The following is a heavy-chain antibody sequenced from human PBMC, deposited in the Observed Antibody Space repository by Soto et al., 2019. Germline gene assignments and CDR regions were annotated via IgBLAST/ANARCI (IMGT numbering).Heavy chain of an antibody. Sequence: SETLSLTCTVSGGSISRDYWCWIRQPPGKGLEWIGYIYYSGSTNYNPSLKSRVTISVDTSKNQFSLKLSSVTAADTAVYYCARALRGTAMVFDYWGQGTLVTVS. CDR2: IYYSGST. CDR1: GGSISRDY. D-gene: IGHD5-18*01. J-gene: IGHJ4*02. V-gene: IGHV4-59*01. CDR3: ARALRGTAMVFDY.